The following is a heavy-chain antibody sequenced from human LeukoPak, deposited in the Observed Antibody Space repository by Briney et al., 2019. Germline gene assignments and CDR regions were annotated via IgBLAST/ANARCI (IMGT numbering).Heavy chain of an antibody. J-gene: IGHJ5*02. CDR3: ARDMYYYDSSGPNWFDP. CDR2: IWYDGSRI. Sequence: GGSLRLSWAASGFTFSDYAMHWVRQPPGKGLEWVSIIWYDGSRIYYGDSVKGRFTISRDNSKSTLFLQLNSLRAEDTAVYYCARDMYYYDSSGPNWFDPWGQGTLVTVSS. D-gene: IGHD3-22*01. V-gene: IGHV3-30*02. CDR1: GFTFSDYA.